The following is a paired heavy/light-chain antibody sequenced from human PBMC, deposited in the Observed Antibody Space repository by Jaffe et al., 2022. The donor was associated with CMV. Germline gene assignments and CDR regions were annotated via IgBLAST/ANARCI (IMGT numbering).Heavy chain of an antibody. V-gene: IGHV5-10-1*03. CDR3: ARLRRDAYNLFSWGPKYKYHYYMDV. J-gene: IGHJ6*03. Sequence: EVQLVQSGALVKKPGESLRISCKGSGYNFNTHWVTWVRQVPGKGLEWMGAIDPSDSNTKYSPSFQGHVSISADKSITTVYLQWSSLTASDSAIYYCARLRRDAYNLFSWGPKYKYHYYMDVWGAGTTVIVSS. CDR2: IDPSDSNT. CDR1: GYNFNTHW. D-gene: IGHD7-27*01.
Light chain of an antibody. CDR1: NTYIGDYNL. CDR2: DFT. J-gene: IGLJ3*02. V-gene: IGLV2-8*01. CDR3: SSYAGSNNLDVV. Sequence: QSALTQPPSASGSLGQSVTISCTGTNTYIGDYNLVSWYQQHPGKAPKLLIYDFTQRPSGVPGRFSGSRSGNTASLTVFSLQAEDEADYYCSSYAGSNNLDVVFGGGTKLTVL.